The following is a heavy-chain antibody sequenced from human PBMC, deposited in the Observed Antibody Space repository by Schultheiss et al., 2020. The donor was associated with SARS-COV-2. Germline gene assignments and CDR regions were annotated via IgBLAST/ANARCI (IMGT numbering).Heavy chain of an antibody. CDR2: INPDSGAT. J-gene: IGHJ4*02. D-gene: IGHD2-2*02. Sequence: ASVKVSCKTSGYIFTYHYIHWVRQAPGQGLEWMGRINPDSGATSSAQRFQGRVTMTRDTSISTAYMEVSSLRSEDTAVYYCVRGLGYCSSVSCSTDDYWGQGTLVTVSS. V-gene: IGHV1-2*06. CDR1: GYIFTYHY. CDR3: VRGLGYCSSVSCSTDDY.